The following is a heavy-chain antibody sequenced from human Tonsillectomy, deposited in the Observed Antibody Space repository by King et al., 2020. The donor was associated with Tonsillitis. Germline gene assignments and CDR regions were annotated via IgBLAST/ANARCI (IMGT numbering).Heavy chain of an antibody. J-gene: IGHJ3*02. CDR1: GWSFSGYY. D-gene: IGHD3-16*01. Sequence: VQLQQWGAGLLKPSETLSLTCAVYGWSFSGYYCSWIRQSPGKGLEWICEINHSGSTNYNPSLKSRVTISVDTPKNNFSLKQRSVTAADTAVYYCARGGYTYAYRNDAFDIWGQGTMVTVSS. V-gene: IGHV4-34*01. CDR2: INHSGST. CDR3: ARGGYTYAYRNDAFDI.